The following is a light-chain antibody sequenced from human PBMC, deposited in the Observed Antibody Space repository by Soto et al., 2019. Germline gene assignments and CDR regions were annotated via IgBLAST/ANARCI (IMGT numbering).Light chain of an antibody. CDR2: TAS. V-gene: IGKV1-12*01. Sequence: DIQMTQSPSSLSASVGDRVTITCRASQGISTWLAWYQQKPGKAPKLLIYTASRLQTGVPPRFSGSGSGTDFTLTINSLQPEDFATYYCQQINSYPLTFGGGTKVDIK. CDR3: QQINSYPLT. J-gene: IGKJ4*01. CDR1: QGISTW.